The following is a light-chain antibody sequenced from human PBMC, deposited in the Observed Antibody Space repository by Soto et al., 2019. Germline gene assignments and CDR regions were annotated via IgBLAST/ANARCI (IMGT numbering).Light chain of an antibody. CDR3: SSYAGSNNLV. V-gene: IGLV2-8*01. CDR2: EVS. Sequence: QSALTQPPSASGSPGQSVTISCTGTSSDIGDYTYVSWYQQHPGKAPKFIIYEVSKRPSGVPDRFSGSKSGNTASLTISGLLAEDEADYYCSSYAGSNNLVFGGGTQLTVL. CDR1: SSDIGDYTY. J-gene: IGLJ3*02.